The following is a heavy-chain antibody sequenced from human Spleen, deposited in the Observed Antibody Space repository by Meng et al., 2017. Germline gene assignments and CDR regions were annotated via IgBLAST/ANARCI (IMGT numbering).Heavy chain of an antibody. Sequence: GGSLRLSCAASGFTFSSYAMSWVRQAPGKGLEWVSAISGSGGSTYYADSVKGRFTISRDNSKNTLYLQMNSLRAEDTAVYYCAKLTMVRGVIIRGAFDIWGQGTMVTVSS. V-gene: IGHV3-23*01. J-gene: IGHJ3*02. CDR3: AKLTMVRGVIIRGAFDI. CDR1: GFTFSSYA. D-gene: IGHD3-10*01. CDR2: ISGSGGST.